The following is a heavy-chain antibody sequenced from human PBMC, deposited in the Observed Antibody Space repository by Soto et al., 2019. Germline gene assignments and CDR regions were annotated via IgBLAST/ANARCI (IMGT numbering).Heavy chain of an antibody. J-gene: IGHJ4*02. Sequence: GGSLRLACAASGVTCSEYAMHRVRQAPGKGLEWVAVVSHDGRNTHYADSVKGRFTISRDSSKNTVSLEMTSLRAEDTAVYYCAKGGRQWLVTSDFNYWGQGALVTVSS. CDR2: VSHDGRNT. D-gene: IGHD6-19*01. V-gene: IGHV3-30*18. CDR1: GVTCSEYA. CDR3: AKGGRQWLVTSDFNY.